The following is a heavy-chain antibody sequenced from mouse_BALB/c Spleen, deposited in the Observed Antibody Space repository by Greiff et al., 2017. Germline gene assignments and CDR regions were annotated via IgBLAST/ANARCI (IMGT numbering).Heavy chain of an antibody. CDR3: ARRGGYGNYDYAMDY. V-gene: IGHV5-12-2*01. Sequence: EVKLMESGGGLVQPGGSLKLSCAASGFTFSSYTMSWVRQTPEKRLEWVAYISNGGGSTYYPDTVKGRFTISRDNAKNTLYLQMSSLKSEDTAMYYCARRGGYGNYDYAMDYWGQGTSVTVSS. CDR2: ISNGGGST. CDR1: GFTFSSYT. D-gene: IGHD2-1*01. J-gene: IGHJ4*01.